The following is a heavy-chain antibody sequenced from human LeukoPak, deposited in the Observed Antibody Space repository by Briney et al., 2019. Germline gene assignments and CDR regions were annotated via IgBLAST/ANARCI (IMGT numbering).Heavy chain of an antibody. CDR1: GFTFSSYE. Sequence: PGGSLRLSCAASGFTFSSYEMNWVRQAPGKGLEWVSYISSSGSTIYYADSVKGRFTISRDNAKNSLYLQTNSLRAEDTAVYYCARDTLRSYYYYYYYMDVWGKGTTVTISS. CDR3: ARDTLRSYYYYYYYMDV. J-gene: IGHJ6*03. D-gene: IGHD4-17*01. CDR2: ISSSGSTI. V-gene: IGHV3-48*03.